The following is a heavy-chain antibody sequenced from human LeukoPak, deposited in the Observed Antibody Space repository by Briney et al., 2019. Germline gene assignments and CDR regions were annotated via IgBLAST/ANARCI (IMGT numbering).Heavy chain of an antibody. CDR2: ISGSGGST. V-gene: IGHV3-23*01. Sequence: GGSLRLSCAASRFTFSSYAMSWVRQAPGKGLEWVSAISGSGGSTYYADSVKGRFTISRDNSKNTLYLQMNSLRAEDTAVYYCAKGVYYDSSGYHGDYWGQGTLVTVSS. D-gene: IGHD3-22*01. CDR1: RFTFSSYA. CDR3: AKGVYYDSSGYHGDY. J-gene: IGHJ4*02.